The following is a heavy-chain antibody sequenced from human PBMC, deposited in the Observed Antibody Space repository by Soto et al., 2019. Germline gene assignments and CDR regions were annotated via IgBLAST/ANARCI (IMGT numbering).Heavy chain of an antibody. J-gene: IGHJ4*02. CDR2: IHSSGST. D-gene: IGHD6-13*01. CDR1: GGSISSSGYY. Sequence: QLQLQESGPGLVKPSETLSLTCTVSGGSISSSGYYWAWIRQPPGKGLEWIGSIHSSGSTYYNPSLKSRLTISVDTSKNQFSLRVSSVTAADTAVYYCARPKSGTAVAGYDYWGQGTLVTVSS. CDR3: ARPKSGTAVAGYDY. V-gene: IGHV4-39*01.